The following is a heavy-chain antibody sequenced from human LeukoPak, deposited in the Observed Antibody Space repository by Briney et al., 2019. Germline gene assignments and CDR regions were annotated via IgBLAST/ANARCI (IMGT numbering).Heavy chain of an antibody. CDR2: IGSDGGTT. CDR1: GLTFNSYA. CDR3: ASLYSTYY. D-gene: IGHD6-13*01. Sequence: GGSLRLSCAASGLTFNSYALTWVRQAPGKGLEWVSGIGSDGGTTYYADSVKGRFAISRDNSKNTLYLQMNSLRAEDTALYYCASLYSTYYWGQGTLVTVSS. J-gene: IGHJ4*02. V-gene: IGHV3-23*01.